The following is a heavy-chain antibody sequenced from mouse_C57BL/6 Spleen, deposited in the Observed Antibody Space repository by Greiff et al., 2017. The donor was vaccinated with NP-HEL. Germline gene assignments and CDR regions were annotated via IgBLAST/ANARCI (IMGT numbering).Heavy chain of an antibody. V-gene: IGHV1-82*01. CDR1: GYAFSSSW. CDR3: ARGHYGSSPAWFAY. CDR2: IYPGDGDT. D-gene: IGHD1-1*01. Sequence: VQLQQSGPELVKPGASVKISCKASGYAFSSSWMNWVKQRPGKGLEWIGRIYPGDGDTNYNGKFKGKATLTADKSSSTAYMQLSSLTSEDSAVYFCARGHYGSSPAWFAYWGQGTLVTVSA. J-gene: IGHJ3*01.